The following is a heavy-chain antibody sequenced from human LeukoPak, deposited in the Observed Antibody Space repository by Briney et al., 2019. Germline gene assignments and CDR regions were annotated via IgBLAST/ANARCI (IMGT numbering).Heavy chain of an antibody. D-gene: IGHD5-18*01. Sequence: ASVKVSCKASGYSFTSYDINWVRQATGQGLEWMGWMNPNSGNTGYAQKFQGRVTMTRNTSISTAYMELSSLRSEDTAVYYCARGIILPDDLQLWYSDYWGQGTLVTVSS. CDR2: MNPNSGNT. V-gene: IGHV1-8*01. CDR3: ARGIILPDDLQLWYSDY. J-gene: IGHJ4*02. CDR1: GYSFTSYD.